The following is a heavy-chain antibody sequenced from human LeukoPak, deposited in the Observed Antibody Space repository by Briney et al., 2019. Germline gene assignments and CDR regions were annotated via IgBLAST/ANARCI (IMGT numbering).Heavy chain of an antibody. Sequence: PGGSLRLSCAASGFTFSSYGMHWVRQAPGKGLEWVAVISYDGSNKYYADSVKGRFTISRDNSKNTLYLQMNSLRAEDTAVYYCAKVSVYSSSSLHYYYYYGMDVWGQGTTVTVSS. D-gene: IGHD6-6*01. V-gene: IGHV3-30*18. CDR3: AKVSVYSSSSLHYYYYYGMDV. CDR2: ISYDGSNK. CDR1: GFTFSSYG. J-gene: IGHJ6*02.